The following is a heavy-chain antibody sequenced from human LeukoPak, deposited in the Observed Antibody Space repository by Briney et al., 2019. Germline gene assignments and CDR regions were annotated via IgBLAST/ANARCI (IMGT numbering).Heavy chain of an antibody. CDR1: GYIFTGYY. CDR2: INPNSGDT. D-gene: IGHD5-12*01. Sequence: ASVKVSCKASGYIFTGYYMHWVRQAPGQGLEWMGWINPNSGDTNYAQKFQGRVTMTRDTSISTAYMELSRLRSDDTAVYYCARARDIVATTFDYWGQGTLVTVSS. J-gene: IGHJ4*02. CDR3: ARARDIVATTFDY. V-gene: IGHV1-2*02.